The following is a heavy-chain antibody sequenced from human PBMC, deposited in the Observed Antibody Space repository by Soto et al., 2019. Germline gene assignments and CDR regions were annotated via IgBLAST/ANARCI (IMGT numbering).Heavy chain of an antibody. Sequence: SETLSLTCTVSGGSISRYYWSWIRQPPGKGLEWIGYFFYSGSTNYNPSLKSRVTISVDTSKNQFSLKLNSVTAADTAVYYCARDLLRSWVPGAFDIWGQGTMVTVSS. CDR2: FFYSGST. D-gene: IGHD6-13*01. V-gene: IGHV4-59*01. CDR3: ARDLLRSWVPGAFDI. J-gene: IGHJ3*02. CDR1: GGSISRYY.